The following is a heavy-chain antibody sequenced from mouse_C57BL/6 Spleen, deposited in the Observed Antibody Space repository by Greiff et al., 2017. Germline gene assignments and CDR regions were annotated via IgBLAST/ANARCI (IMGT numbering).Heavy chain of an antibody. J-gene: IGHJ1*03. V-gene: IGHV1-64*01. D-gene: IGHD1-1*01. CDR1: GYTFTSYW. CDR2: IHPNSGST. Sequence: VQLQQPGAELVKPGASVKLSCKASGYTFTSYWMHWVKQRPGQGLEWVGMIHPNSGSTNYNEKFKSKATLTVDKSSSTAYMQLSSLTSEDSAVYYCASDTTVVARGYWYFDVWGTGTTVTVSS. CDR3: ASDTTVVARGYWYFDV.